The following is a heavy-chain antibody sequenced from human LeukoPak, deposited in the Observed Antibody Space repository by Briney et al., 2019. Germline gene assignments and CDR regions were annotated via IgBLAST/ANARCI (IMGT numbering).Heavy chain of an antibody. CDR3: ARKTYYDSSGYYQGLDY. Sequence: PSETLSLTCAVYGGSFSGYYWSWIRQPPGKGLEWIREINHSGSTNYNPSLKSRVTISVDTSKNQFSLKLSSVTAADTAVYYCARKTYYDSSGYYQGLDYWGQGTLVTVSS. V-gene: IGHV4-34*01. J-gene: IGHJ4*02. CDR1: GGSFSGYY. CDR2: INHSGST. D-gene: IGHD3-22*01.